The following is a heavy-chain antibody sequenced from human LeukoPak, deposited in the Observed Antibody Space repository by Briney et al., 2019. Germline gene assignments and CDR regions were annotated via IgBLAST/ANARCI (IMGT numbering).Heavy chain of an antibody. CDR1: GYTFTGYY. Sequence: ASVKVSCKASGYTFTGYYMHWVRQAPGQGLEWMGRINPNSGGTNYAQKFQGRVTMTRDTSISTAYMELSRPRSDDTAVYYCARAGGPTVTKYYFDYWGQGTLVTVSS. J-gene: IGHJ4*02. V-gene: IGHV1-2*06. D-gene: IGHD4-17*01. CDR3: ARAGGPTVTKYYFDY. CDR2: INPNSGGT.